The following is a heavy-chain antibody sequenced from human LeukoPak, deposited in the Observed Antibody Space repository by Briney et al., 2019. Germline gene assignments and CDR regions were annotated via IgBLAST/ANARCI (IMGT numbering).Heavy chain of an antibody. CDR2: ISGSGGST. D-gene: IGHD3-10*01. CDR1: GFTFSSYA. V-gene: IGHV3-23*01. Sequence: GGSLRLSCAASGFTFSSYAMSWVHQAPGKGLEWVSAISGSGGSTYYADSVKGRFTISRDNSKNTLYLQMNSLRAEDTAVYYCAKHLDYYGSGSFDYWGQGTLVTVSS. CDR3: AKHLDYYGSGSFDY. J-gene: IGHJ4*02.